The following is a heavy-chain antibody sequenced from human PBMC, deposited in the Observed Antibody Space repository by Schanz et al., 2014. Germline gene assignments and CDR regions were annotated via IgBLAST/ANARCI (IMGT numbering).Heavy chain of an antibody. D-gene: IGHD3-10*01. CDR3: AKDQLANYRGSGYNWFDP. CDR2: VCYDGSKK. Sequence: VQLVESGGGVVQPGRSLRLSCAASGFTFSSYGMHWVRQVPGKGLEWVAVVCYDGSKKYYADSVKGRFSVSRDNSKNTLYLQMNSLRADDTAVYYCAKDQLANYRGSGYNWFDPWGQGTLVTVSS. CDR1: GFTFSSYG. J-gene: IGHJ5*02. V-gene: IGHV3-33*06.